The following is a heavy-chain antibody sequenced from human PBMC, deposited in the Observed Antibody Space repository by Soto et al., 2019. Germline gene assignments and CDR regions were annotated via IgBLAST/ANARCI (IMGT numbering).Heavy chain of an antibody. J-gene: IGHJ6*01. CDR3: ARLRYYGSGSYIPNYYYGMDV. CDR2: IDPSDSYT. D-gene: IGHD3-10*01. CDR1: GYSLTSYW. Sequence: PGESLTISCKGSGYSLTSYWIRWVRQMPGKGLEWMGRIDPSDSYTNYSPSFQGHVTISADKSISTAYLQWSSLKASDTAMYYCARLRYYGSGSYIPNYYYGMDVWGQGTTVTVSS. V-gene: IGHV5-10-1*01.